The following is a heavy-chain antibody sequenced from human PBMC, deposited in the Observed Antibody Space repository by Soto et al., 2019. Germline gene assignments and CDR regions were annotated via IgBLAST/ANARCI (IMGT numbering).Heavy chain of an antibody. J-gene: IGHJ6*03. CDR1: GFTFSSYW. CDR3: ALPAGTGYMGV. Sequence: LSCAASGFTFSSYWMHWVRQAPGKGLVWVSRINSDGSSTSYADSVKGRFTISRDNAKNTLYLQMNSLRAEDTAVYYCALPAGTGYMGVWGKGTTVTVSS. CDR2: INSDGSST. V-gene: IGHV3-74*01. D-gene: IGHD1-1*01.